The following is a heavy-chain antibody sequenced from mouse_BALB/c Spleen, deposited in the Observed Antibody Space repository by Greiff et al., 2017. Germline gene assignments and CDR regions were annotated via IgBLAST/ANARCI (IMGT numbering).Heavy chain of an antibody. Sequence: VQLQQSGPELVKPGASVKMSCKASGYTFTSYVMHWVKQKPGQGLEWIGYINPYNDGTKYNEKFKGKATLTSDKSSSTAYMELSSLTSEDSAVYYCATYYYGSSYDAMDYWGQGTSVTVAS. CDR1: GYTFTSYV. D-gene: IGHD1-1*01. V-gene: IGHV1-14*01. J-gene: IGHJ4*01. CDR2: INPYNDGT. CDR3: ATYYYGSSYDAMDY.